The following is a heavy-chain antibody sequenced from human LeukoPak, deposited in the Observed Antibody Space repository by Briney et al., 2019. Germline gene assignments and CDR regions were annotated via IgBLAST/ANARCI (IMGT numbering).Heavy chain of an antibody. CDR2: IYYSGST. CDR1: GGSISSNY. Sequence: PSETLSLTCTVSGGSISSNYWSWTRQPPGKGLEWIGYIYYSGSTNYNPSLKSRVTISVDTSKNQFSLKLSSVAAADTAVYYCARGAYPSGYYMDVWGKGTTVTVSS. CDR3: ARGAYPSGYYMDV. J-gene: IGHJ6*03. V-gene: IGHV4-59*01.